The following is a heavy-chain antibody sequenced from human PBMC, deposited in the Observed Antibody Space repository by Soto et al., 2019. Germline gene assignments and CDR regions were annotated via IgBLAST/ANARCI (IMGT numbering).Heavy chain of an antibody. D-gene: IGHD3-22*01. CDR1: GVSISSSHYF. CDR2: IHHSGST. V-gene: IGHV4-39*01. Sequence: QLQLQESGPRLVKPSETLSLTGTVSGVSISSSHYFWGWIRQPPGKGLEWIGRIHHSGSTYYNPSLKSRVTISVDTSKNQFSLKLSSVTAADTALYYCARQRDYYDSSGDSYFDYWGQGTLVTVSS. J-gene: IGHJ4*02. CDR3: ARQRDYYDSSGDSYFDY.